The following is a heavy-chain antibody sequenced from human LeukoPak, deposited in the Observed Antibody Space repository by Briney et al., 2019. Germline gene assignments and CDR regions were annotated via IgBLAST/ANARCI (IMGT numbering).Heavy chain of an antibody. D-gene: IGHD6-19*01. CDR3: ARGEFIAVAGTAFFDY. CDR1: GYTFTSYA. V-gene: IGHV1-69*05. Sequence: ASVKVSCKASGYTFTSYAISWVRQAPGQGLQWMGRIIPIFGTANYAQKFQGRVTITTDESTSTAYMELSSLRSEDPAVYYCARGEFIAVAGTAFFDYWGQGTLGTVPS. CDR2: IIPIFGTA. J-gene: IGHJ4*02.